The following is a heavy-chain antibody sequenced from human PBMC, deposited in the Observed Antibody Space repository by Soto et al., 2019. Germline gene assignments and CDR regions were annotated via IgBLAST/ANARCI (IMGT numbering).Heavy chain of an antibody. CDR3: ARGGYCSSTSCRYHAFDI. V-gene: IGHV4-31*03. D-gene: IGHD2-2*01. CDR1: GGSISSGDYY. CDR2: IYYSGTT. J-gene: IGHJ3*02. Sequence: SETLSLTCTVSGGSISSGDYYWSWIRQLPGKGLEWIGYIYYSGTTFHNPSLKSRVTISVDTSKNQFSLKLSSVTAADTAVYYCARGGYCSSTSCRYHAFDIWGQGTMVTVSS.